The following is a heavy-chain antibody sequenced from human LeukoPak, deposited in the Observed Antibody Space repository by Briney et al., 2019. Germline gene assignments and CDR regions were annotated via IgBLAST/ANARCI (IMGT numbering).Heavy chain of an antibody. CDR3: ARHMRGYSSGWYGRGFLGDY. V-gene: IGHV5-51*01. D-gene: IGHD6-19*01. CDR1: GYSFTSYW. J-gene: IGHJ4*02. Sequence: GESLKISCKGSGYSFTSYWIGWVRQMPGKGLEWMGIIYPGDSDTRYSPSFQGQVTISADKSISTAYLQWSSLKASDTAMYYCARHMRGYSSGWYGRGFLGDYWGQGTLVTVSS. CDR2: IYPGDSDT.